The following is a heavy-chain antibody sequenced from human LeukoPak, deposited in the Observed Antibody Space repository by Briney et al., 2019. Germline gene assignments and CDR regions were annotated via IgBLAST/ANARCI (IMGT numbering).Heavy chain of an antibody. Sequence: SETLSLTCAVYGGSFSGYYWSWIRQPPGKGLEWIGEINHSGSTNYNPSLKSRVTISVDTSKNQFSLKLSSVTAADTAVYYCARGEEKAAAGLNAFDIWGQGTMVTVSP. D-gene: IGHD6-13*01. CDR2: INHSGST. J-gene: IGHJ3*02. V-gene: IGHV4-34*01. CDR1: GGSFSGYY. CDR3: ARGEEKAAAGLNAFDI.